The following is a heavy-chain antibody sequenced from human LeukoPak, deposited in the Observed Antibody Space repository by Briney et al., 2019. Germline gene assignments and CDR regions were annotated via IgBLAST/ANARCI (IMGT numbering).Heavy chain of an antibody. CDR2: ISSSSTI. D-gene: IGHD6-6*01. Sequence: GGSLRLSCAASGFTFSSYSMNWVRQAPGKGLEWVSYISSSSTIYYADSVKGRFTISRDNAKNSLYLQMNSLRAEDTAVYYCARDEEVEYSSSSFDYWGQGTLVTVSS. J-gene: IGHJ4*02. CDR3: ARDEEVEYSSSSFDY. V-gene: IGHV3-48*01. CDR1: GFTFSSYS.